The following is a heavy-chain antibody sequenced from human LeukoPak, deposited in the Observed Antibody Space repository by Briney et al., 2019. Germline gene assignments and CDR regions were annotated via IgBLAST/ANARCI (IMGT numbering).Heavy chain of an antibody. V-gene: IGHV4-38-2*02. CDR2: IYHSGST. CDR1: GYSISSGYY. J-gene: IGHJ6*03. D-gene: IGHD2-2*01. CDR3: ARAIVVVPAASRSASTTTHYYYYYMDV. Sequence: PSETLSLTCTVSGYSISSGYYWGWIRQPPGKGLEWIGSIYHSGSTYYNPSLKSRVTISVDTSKNQFSLKLSSVTAADTAVYYCARAIVVVPAASRSASTTTHYYYYYMDVWGKGTTVTVSS.